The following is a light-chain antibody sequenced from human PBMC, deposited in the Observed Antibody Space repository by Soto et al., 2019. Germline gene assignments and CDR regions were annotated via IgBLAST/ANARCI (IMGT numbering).Light chain of an antibody. J-gene: IGKJ1*01. V-gene: IGKV3-15*01. CDR2: GAS. CDR1: QSVSNK. CDR3: QQYNNWPQT. Sequence: EIVMTQSPATLSVSPGERVSLSCRASQSVSNKLAWYQQKPGQAPRLLIYGASTRATGILARFSGSGSVTEYTHTIDSLQSEDFAVYYCQQYNNWPQTFGQGTKVDIK.